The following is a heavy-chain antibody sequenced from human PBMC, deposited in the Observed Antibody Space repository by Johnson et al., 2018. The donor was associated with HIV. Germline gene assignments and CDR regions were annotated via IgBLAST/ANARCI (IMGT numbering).Heavy chain of an antibody. J-gene: IGHJ3*02. CDR2: ISYDGSNK. Sequence: QVQLVESGGGVVQPGRSLRLSCAASGFTFSSSAMHWVRQAPGKGLEWVAVISYDGSNKYYADSVKGRFTISSANSKNSLYLQMNSLRAEDTAVYYCARVRPKGSFDIWGQGTMVTVSS. CDR1: GFTFSSSA. D-gene: IGHD1-1*01. CDR3: ARVRPKGSFDI. V-gene: IGHV3-30-3*01.